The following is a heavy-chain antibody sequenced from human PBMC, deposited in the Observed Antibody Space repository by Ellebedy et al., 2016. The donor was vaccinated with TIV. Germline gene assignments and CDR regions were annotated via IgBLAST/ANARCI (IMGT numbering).Heavy chain of an antibody. J-gene: IGHJ6*02. CDR2: VYYHGAT. CDR1: GGSMSNYY. Sequence: SETLSLTCTVSGGSMSNYYWSWIRQPPGKGPEWMASVYYHGATNYNPSLKSRVTISVDTSKSQFSLKLFSVTAAETAVYFCARLRRGYDRGYYFAMDVWGQGTTVTVSS. CDR3: ARLRRGYDRGYYFAMDV. V-gene: IGHV4-59*01. D-gene: IGHD5-12*01.